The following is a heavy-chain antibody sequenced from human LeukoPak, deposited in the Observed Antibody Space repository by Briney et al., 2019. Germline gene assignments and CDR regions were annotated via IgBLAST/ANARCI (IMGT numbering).Heavy chain of an antibody. J-gene: IGHJ4*02. CDR1: GYSISSGYY. CDR3: ARPNSSSWYYFDY. Sequence: SETMSPTCAVAGYSISSGYYWGWIRQPPGKGLEWGGRIYHSVSTYYNPSHKSRVIISVDTSKNQFSLRLGSVTAADTAVYYCARPNSSSWYYFDYWGKGTLVTVSS. D-gene: IGHD6-13*01. V-gene: IGHV4-38-2*01. CDR2: IYHSVST.